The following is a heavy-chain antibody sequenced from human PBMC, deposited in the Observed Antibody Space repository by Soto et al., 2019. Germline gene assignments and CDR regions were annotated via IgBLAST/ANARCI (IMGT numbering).Heavy chain of an antibody. Sequence: GGSLRLSCAASGFTFSRYAMSWVRQAPGKVLGGVSGISGRGGSAYYADSVRGRFTISRDNSRNTLYLQMHSLRAEVTAVYYCAKDLLQYNYGSGSYHHSRGHGTLVT. CDR1: GFTFSRYA. V-gene: IGHV3-23*01. CDR2: ISGRGGSA. D-gene: IGHD3-10*01. CDR3: AKDLLQYNYGSGSYHHS. J-gene: IGHJ5*01.